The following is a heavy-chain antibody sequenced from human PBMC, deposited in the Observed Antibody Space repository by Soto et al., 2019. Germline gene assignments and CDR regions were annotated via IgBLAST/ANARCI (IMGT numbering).Heavy chain of an antibody. D-gene: IGHD2-21*01. J-gene: IGHJ5*02. CDR3: TRGIVVGTALHR. CDR1: GYTFTSYA. CDR2: INAGNGNT. Sequence: QVQLVQSGAEEKKPGASVKVSCKASGYTFTSYAMHWVRQAPGQRLEWMGWINAGNGNTKYSQQFQGRVTITSATYATAAYMGRSRLQSDSTAVYCCTRGIVVGTALHRWGQAALVTVSS. V-gene: IGHV1-3*05.